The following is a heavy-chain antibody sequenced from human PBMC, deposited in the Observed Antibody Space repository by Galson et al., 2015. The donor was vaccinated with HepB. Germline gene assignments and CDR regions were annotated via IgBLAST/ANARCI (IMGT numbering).Heavy chain of an antibody. J-gene: IGHJ5*02. CDR3: ARHQYQRYWFDP. V-gene: IGHV4-39*01. CDR2: IYYSGST. CDR1: GGSISSSSYY. Sequence: LSLTCTVSGGSISSSSYYWGWIRQPPGKGLEWIGSIYYSGSTYYNPSLKSRVTISVDTSKNQFSLKLSSVTAADTAVYYCARHQYQRYWFDPWGQGTLVTVSP. D-gene: IGHD2/OR15-2a*01.